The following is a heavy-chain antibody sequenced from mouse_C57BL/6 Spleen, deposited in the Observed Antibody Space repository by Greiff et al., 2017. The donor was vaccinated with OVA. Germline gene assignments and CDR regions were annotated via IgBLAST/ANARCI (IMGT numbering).Heavy chain of an antibody. CDR2: ISNLAYSI. D-gene: IGHD3-1*01. V-gene: IGHV5-15*01. Sequence: EVHLVESGGGLVQPGGSLKLSCAASGFTFSDYGMAWVRQAPRKGPEWVAFISNLAYSIYYADTVTGRFTISRENAKNTLYLEMSSLRSEDTAMYYCARSGLPGFAYWGQGTLVTVSA. CDR1: GFTFSDYG. CDR3: ARSGLPGFAY. J-gene: IGHJ3*01.